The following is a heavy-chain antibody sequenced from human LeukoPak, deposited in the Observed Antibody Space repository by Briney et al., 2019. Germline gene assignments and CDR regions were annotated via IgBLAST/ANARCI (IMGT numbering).Heavy chain of an antibody. V-gene: IGHV4-59*01. Sequence: SETLSLTCTVSGGSISRYYWTWIRQPPGKGLEWIGYIDHTGTTNYNPSLNSRVTISRDTSKNHFSLQLSSVTAADTAVYFCARGRVSSSTWHSTYYYYFYMDVWGKGTTVTVSS. J-gene: IGHJ6*03. D-gene: IGHD4-11*01. CDR3: ARGRVSSSTWHSTYYYYFYMDV. CDR1: GGSISRYY. CDR2: IDHTGTT.